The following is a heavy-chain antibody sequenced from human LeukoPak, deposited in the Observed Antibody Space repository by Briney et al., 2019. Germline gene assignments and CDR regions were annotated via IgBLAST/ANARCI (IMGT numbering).Heavy chain of an antibody. CDR3: ARDPITIFGVAPRSV. CDR2: INSDGSST. J-gene: IGHJ4*02. V-gene: IGHV3-74*01. Sequence: QPGGSLRLSCAASGFTFSSYWMHWVRQAPGKGLVWVSRINSDGSSTSYADSVKGRFTISRDNSKNTLYPQMNSLRAEDTAVYYCARDPITIFGVAPRSVWGQGTLVTVSS. CDR1: GFTFSSYW. D-gene: IGHD3-3*01.